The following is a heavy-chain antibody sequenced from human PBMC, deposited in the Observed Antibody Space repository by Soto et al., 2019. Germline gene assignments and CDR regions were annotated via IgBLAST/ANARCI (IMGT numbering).Heavy chain of an antibody. V-gene: IGHV4-34*01. J-gene: IGHJ6*02. D-gene: IGHD4-17*01. CDR2: INHSGST. CDR1: DGSFSGYY. CDR3: ATVTSNRYYYYSGMEV. Sequence: PSVTLSLPCAVYDGSFSGYYWRWIRKPQGKGLEWMGEINHSGSTNYNPSLKSRVTISVDTSKNQFSLKLSSVTAADTAVYYCATVTSNRYYYYSGMEVWGQGTTVTVSS.